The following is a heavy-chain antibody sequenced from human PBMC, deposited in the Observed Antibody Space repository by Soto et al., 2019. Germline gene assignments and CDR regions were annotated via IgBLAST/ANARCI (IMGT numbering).Heavy chain of an antibody. Sequence: VGSLRLSCAASGFTFSSYAMHWVRQAPGKGLEWVAVISYDGSNKYYADSVKGRFTISRDNSKNTLYLQMNSLRAEDTAVYYCARDSGRFNFDYWGQGTLVTVSS. CDR1: GFTFSSYA. D-gene: IGHD3-3*01. CDR2: ISYDGSNK. V-gene: IGHV3-30-3*01. J-gene: IGHJ4*02. CDR3: ARDSGRFNFDY.